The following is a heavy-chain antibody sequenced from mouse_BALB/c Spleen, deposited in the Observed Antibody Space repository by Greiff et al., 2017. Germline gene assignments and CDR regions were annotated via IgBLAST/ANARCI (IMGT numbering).Heavy chain of an antibody. V-gene: IGHV1-20*02. Sequence: EVQLQQSGPELVKPGASVKISCKASGYSFTGYFMNWVMQSHGKSLEWIGRINPYNGDTFYNQKFKGKATLTVDKSSSTAHMELRSLASEDSAVYYCAREGENYYYGSSLAYWGQGTLVTVSA. CDR1: GYSFTGYF. CDR2: INPYNGDT. J-gene: IGHJ3*01. CDR3: AREGENYYYGSSLAY. D-gene: IGHD1-1*01.